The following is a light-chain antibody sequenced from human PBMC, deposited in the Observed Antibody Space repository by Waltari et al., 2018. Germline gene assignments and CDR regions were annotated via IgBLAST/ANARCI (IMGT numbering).Light chain of an antibody. J-gene: IGLJ3*02. Sequence: QSALTQPASVSGSPGQSITISCTGTSRDIGNYNYVPWYQQFPGKVPKLMIYDVDKRPSGVSNRFSGSKSGNTASLTISGLQAEDEAHYYCNSYTRSKTWVFGGGTDLTVL. CDR2: DVD. CDR3: NSYTRSKTWV. CDR1: SRDIGNYNY. V-gene: IGLV2-14*01.